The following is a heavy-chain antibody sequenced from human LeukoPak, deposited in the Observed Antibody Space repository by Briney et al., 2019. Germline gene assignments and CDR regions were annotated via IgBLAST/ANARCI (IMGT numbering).Heavy chain of an antibody. CDR1: GGSVSTYY. V-gene: IGHV4-4*07. CDR2: FFTSGTSGTT. Sequence: SETLSLTCTVSGGSVSTYYWSRIRQPAGKGLEFIGRFFTSGTSGTTNYNPSLKSRVTMSLDTSKNQFSLKLSSVTAADTAVYYCARDLGGYSDGSYYYYMDVWGKGTTVTVSS. J-gene: IGHJ6*03. CDR3: ARDLGGYSDGSYYYYMDV. D-gene: IGHD5-18*01.